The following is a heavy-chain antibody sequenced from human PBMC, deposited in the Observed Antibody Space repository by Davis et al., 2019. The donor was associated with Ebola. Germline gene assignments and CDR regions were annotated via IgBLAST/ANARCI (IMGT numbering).Heavy chain of an antibody. CDR2: IYYSGST. CDR1: GGSISSSSYY. Sequence: SETLSLTCTVSGGSISSSSYYWGWIRQPPGKGLEWIGSIYYSGSTYYSPSLKSRVTISVDTSKNQFSLKLSSVTAADTAVYYCATYYYGSGSYYPDGFDPWGQGTLVTVSS. D-gene: IGHD3-10*01. CDR3: ATYYYGSGSYYPDGFDP. J-gene: IGHJ5*02. V-gene: IGHV4-39*01.